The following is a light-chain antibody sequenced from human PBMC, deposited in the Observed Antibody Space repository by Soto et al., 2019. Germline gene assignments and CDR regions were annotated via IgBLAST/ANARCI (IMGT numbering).Light chain of an antibody. CDR3: SSYTSSRTLLYV. CDR2: EVS. J-gene: IGLJ1*01. CDR1: SSDVGGYQY. Sequence: QSVLTQPASVSGSPGQSVTISCTGTSSDVGGYQYVTWYQQHPGKAPKLMIYEVSNRPSGVSNRFSGSKSGNTASLTISGLQAEDEXDYYCSSYTSSRTLLYVFGTGTKLTVL. V-gene: IGLV2-14*01.